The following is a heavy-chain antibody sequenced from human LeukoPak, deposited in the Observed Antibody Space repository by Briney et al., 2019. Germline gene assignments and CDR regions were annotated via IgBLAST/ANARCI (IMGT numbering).Heavy chain of an antibody. Sequence: GESLKISCKGSGYRFSTYWIGWVGRLPGKGLDWMQLIYAGDSNTRYRPSFQGQVTISVDKSISTAYLQWSSLKASDTAMYYCARLGGDLYCTSTRCFYDYWGQGTLVTVSP. CDR2: IYAGDSNT. J-gene: IGHJ4*02. D-gene: IGHD2-2*01. CDR3: ARLGGDLYCTSTRCFYDY. V-gene: IGHV5-51*01. CDR1: GYRFSTYW.